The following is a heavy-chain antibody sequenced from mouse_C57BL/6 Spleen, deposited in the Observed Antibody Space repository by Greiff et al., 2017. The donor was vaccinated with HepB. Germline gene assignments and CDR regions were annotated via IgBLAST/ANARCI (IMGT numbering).Heavy chain of an antibody. J-gene: IGHJ4*01. CDR3: AIGEYGYDEGYAMDY. CDR1: GYAFSSSW. V-gene: IGHV1-82*01. CDR2: IYPGDGDT. D-gene: IGHD2-2*01. Sequence: VQLQQSGPELVKPGASVKISCKASGYAFSSSWMNWVKQRPGKGLEWIGRIYPGDGDTNYNGKFKGKATLTADKSSSTAYMQLSSLTSEDSAVYFCAIGEYGYDEGYAMDYWGQGTSVTVSS.